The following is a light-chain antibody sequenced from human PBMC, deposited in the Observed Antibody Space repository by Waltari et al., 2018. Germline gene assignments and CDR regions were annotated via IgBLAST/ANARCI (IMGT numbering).Light chain of an antibody. CDR3: QQSHSSPLFT. CDR1: QNIRNY. J-gene: IGKJ3*01. Sequence: DIQMTQSPSSLSASVGDRVTITCRASQNIRNYLNWYQQKPGKAPNHLIYATSSLQRGVPPRFSGSGSGTDFTLTISSLQPEDFATYYCQQSHSSPLFTFGPGTKV. V-gene: IGKV1-39*01. CDR2: ATS.